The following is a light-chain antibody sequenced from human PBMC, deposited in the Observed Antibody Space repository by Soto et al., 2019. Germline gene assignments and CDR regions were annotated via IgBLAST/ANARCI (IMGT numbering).Light chain of an antibody. Sequence: EIVLTQSPATLSVSPGERATLSCTASQSISGHLDWYQQKPGQAPRLLIYDASTRDTGIPDRFSGSGSGAQFTLTISSLQSEDFAVYYCQQYQKLPLTFGGGTKVEIK. V-gene: IGKV3-15*01. CDR3: QQYQKLPLT. CDR2: DAS. J-gene: IGKJ4*01. CDR1: QSISGH.